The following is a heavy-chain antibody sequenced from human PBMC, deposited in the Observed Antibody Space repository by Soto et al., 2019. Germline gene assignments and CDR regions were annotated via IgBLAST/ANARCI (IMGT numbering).Heavy chain of an antibody. CDR2: IIPILGIA. Sequence: ASVKVSCKASGGTFSSYAISWVRQAPGQGLEWMGGIIPILGIANYAQKFQGRVTITADKSTSTAYMELSSLRSEDTAVYYCARGLEGLGRPSSGYYYYYWGQGTLVTVSS. J-gene: IGHJ4*02. V-gene: IGHV1-69*10. D-gene: IGHD3-22*01. CDR1: GGTFSSYA. CDR3: ARGLEGLGRPSSGYYYYY.